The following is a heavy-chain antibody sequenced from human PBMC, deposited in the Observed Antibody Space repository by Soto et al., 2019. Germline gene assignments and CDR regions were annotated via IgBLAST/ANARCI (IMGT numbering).Heavy chain of an antibody. V-gene: IGHV4-30-4*01. CDR2: IYYSGST. J-gene: IGHJ6*02. CDR3: ARDRGPVAGYYYYYYGMDV. CDR1: GGSISSGDYY. Sequence: SETLSLTCTVSGGSISSGDYYWSWIRQPPGKGLEWIGYIYYSGSTYYNPSLKSRVTISVDTSKNQFSLKLSSVTAADTAVYYCARDRGPVAGYYYYYYGMDVWGQGTTVTVYS. D-gene: IGHD6-19*01.